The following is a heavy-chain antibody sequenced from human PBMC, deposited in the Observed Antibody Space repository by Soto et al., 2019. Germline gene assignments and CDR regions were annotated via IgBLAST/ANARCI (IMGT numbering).Heavy chain of an antibody. V-gene: IGHV4-30-2*01. D-gene: IGHD3-10*01. CDR1: GGSISSGGYS. CDR2: IYHSGST. J-gene: IGHJ6*02. Sequence: SETLSLTCAVSGGSISSGGYSWSWIRQPPGKGLEWIGYIYHSGSTYYNPSLKSRVTISADRSKNQFSLKLSSVTAADTAVYYCARVSAGDYYGSGSYYTYGMDVWGQGTTVTVSS. CDR3: ARVSAGDYYGSGSYYTYGMDV.